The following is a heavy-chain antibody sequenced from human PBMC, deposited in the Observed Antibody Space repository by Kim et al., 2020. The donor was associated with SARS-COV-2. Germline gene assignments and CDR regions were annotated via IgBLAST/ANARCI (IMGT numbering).Heavy chain of an antibody. CDR2: IGVGGST. J-gene: IGHJ4*02. Sequence: GGSPRLSCTASGFTFSNSGMAWVRQAPGKGKEWVSAIGVGGSTFYPDSVRGRFIISRDNSENTLYLQMNSLRAEDTAIYYCAKERVGSGWGSYHEYWGQGTLVTVSS. CDR3: AKERVGSGWGSYHEY. CDR1: GFTFSNSG. D-gene: IGHD6-25*01. V-gene: IGHV3-23*01.